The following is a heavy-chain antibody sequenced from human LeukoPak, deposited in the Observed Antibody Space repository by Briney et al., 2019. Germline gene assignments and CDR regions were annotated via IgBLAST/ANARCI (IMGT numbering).Heavy chain of an antibody. D-gene: IGHD1-26*01. V-gene: IGHV3-33*01. CDR2: IWYDGSTK. Sequence: GGSVRLSCAASGFTFRSYGMNWVRQAPGKGLEWVAVIWYDGSTKYYGDAVKGRFTISRDNSKDTLYLQMNSLRVEDTAVYYCARWDDGARLDYWGQGTLVTVSS. J-gene: IGHJ4*02. CDR3: ARWDDGARLDY. CDR1: GFTFRSYG.